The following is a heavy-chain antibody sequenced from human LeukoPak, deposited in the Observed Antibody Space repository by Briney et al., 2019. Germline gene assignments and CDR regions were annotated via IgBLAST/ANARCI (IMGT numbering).Heavy chain of an antibody. CDR2: VSGSGGST. D-gene: IGHD2-2*01. V-gene: IGHV3-23*01. CDR1: GFTFSSYA. J-gene: IGHJ5*02. Sequence: PGGSLRLSCAASGFTFSSYAMSWVRQAPGKGLDWVAAVSGSGGSTYYADSVKGRFTISRDNSKNTLYLQMNSPRAEDTAVYYCAKVRSLGYCSSTSCLNWFDPWGQGTLVTVSS. CDR3: AKVRSLGYCSSTSCLNWFDP.